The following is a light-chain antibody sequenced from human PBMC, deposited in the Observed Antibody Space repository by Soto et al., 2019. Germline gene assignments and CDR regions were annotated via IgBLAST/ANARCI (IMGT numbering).Light chain of an antibody. Sequence: EIVLTQSPGTLSLSPWARATLSCRASQSVNSNYLVWYQQRPGQAPRLLISGASRRATDIPDRFSGSGSGADFTLTISRLEPEDFAVYYCQQYGTSPVTFGPGTKVDIK. CDR3: QQYGTSPVT. CDR2: GAS. J-gene: IGKJ3*01. CDR1: QSVNSNY. V-gene: IGKV3-20*01.